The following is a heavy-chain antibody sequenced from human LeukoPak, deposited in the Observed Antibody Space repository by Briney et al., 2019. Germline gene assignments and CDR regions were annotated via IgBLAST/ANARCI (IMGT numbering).Heavy chain of an antibody. D-gene: IGHD6-13*01. V-gene: IGHV4-34*01. CDR1: GGSFSGYY. CDR3: ASVAHSSSWYSGY. Sequence: SSETLSLTCAVYGGSFSGYYWSWIRQPPGKGLEWIGEINHSGSTNYNPSLKSRVTISVDTSKNQFSLKLSSVTAADTAVYYCASVAHSSSWYSGYWGQGTLVTVSS. J-gene: IGHJ4*02. CDR2: INHSGST.